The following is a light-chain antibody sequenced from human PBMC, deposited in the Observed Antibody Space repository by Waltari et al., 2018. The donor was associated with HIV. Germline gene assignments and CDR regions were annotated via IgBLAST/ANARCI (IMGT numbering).Light chain of an antibody. CDR1: SSTIGSNY. V-gene: IGLV1-47*01. CDR2: RNN. J-gene: IGLJ1*01. CDR3: AAWGDSLTSFV. Sequence: QSVLTQPPSASETPGQRVTISCSGSSSTIGSNYVYWYQPLPGTAPKLLIYRNNQRPSGVPDRFSGSKSGTSASLAISGLRSEDEADYYCAAWGDSLTSFVFGTGTKVTVL.